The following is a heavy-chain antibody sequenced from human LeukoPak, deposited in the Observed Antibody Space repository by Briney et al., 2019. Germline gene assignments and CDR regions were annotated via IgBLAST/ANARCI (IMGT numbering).Heavy chain of an antibody. D-gene: IGHD4-17*01. CDR1: GFTFSSYA. Sequence: GGSLRLSCAASGFTFSSYAMSWVRQAPGKGLEWVSAISGSGGSTYYADSVKGRFTISRDNSKNTLYLQMNSLRAEDTAVYHCAKGPTAHDAFDIWGQGTMVTVSS. J-gene: IGHJ3*02. CDR3: AKGPTAHDAFDI. CDR2: ISGSGGST. V-gene: IGHV3-23*01.